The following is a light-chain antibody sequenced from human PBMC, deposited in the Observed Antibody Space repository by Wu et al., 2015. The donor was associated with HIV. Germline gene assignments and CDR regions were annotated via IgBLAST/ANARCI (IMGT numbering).Light chain of an antibody. CDR3: QQYAIWPLT. J-gene: IGKJ4*01. CDR1: QIFNGN. V-gene: IGKV3D-15*01. CDR2: RAS. Sequence: EIVLTQSPATLSVSLGERVTLSCTASQIFNGNLAWYRQRPGQAPTLLIYRASNRAPGIPARFSGSGSGADYTLTVSGLQSEDSAVYFCQQYAIWPLTFGGGTKVEIK.